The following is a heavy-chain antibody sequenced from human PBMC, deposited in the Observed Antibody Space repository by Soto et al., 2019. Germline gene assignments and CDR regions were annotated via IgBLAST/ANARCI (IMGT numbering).Heavy chain of an antibody. Sequence: GGSLRLSCATSGFTFSSYEMNWVRQSPGKGLEWVSYISSSGSTIYYADSVKGRFTISRDNAKNSLYLQMDSLRAEDTAVYYCARDQEAGSFFPYYYGMDVWGQGTTVTV. CDR1: GFTFSSYE. D-gene: IGHD6-13*01. CDR3: ARDQEAGSFFPYYYGMDV. CDR2: ISSSGSTI. J-gene: IGHJ6*02. V-gene: IGHV3-48*03.